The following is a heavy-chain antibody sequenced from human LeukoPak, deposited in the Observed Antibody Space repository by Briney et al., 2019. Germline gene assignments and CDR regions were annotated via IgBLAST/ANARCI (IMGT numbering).Heavy chain of an antibody. CDR3: ARGTDYYYYYVMDV. CDR1: GYTFTSYY. V-gene: IGHV1-46*01. CDR2: ISPSGGSR. J-gene: IGHJ6*02. Sequence: ASVKVSCKASGYTFTSYYMHWVRQAPGQGLEWMGMISPSGGSRTYAQRFQGRVSMTRDTSTSTIYMEVSSLRSEDTVVYYCARGTDYYYYYVMDVWGRGTTVTVSS.